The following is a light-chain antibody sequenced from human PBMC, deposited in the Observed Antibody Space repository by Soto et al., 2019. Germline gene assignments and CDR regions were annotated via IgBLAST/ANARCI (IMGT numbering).Light chain of an antibody. CDR2: GAS. J-gene: IGKJ2*01. CDR1: QSVSSN. Sequence: EIVMTQSPATLSVSPGERATLSCRASQSVSSNLAWYHQKPGQAPRLLIYGASTRATGIPARFSGSGSGTAFNLTISSLQSEDFSAYYCHQYHNWPPYTFGQGTKLEIK. CDR3: HQYHNWPPYT. V-gene: IGKV3-15*01.